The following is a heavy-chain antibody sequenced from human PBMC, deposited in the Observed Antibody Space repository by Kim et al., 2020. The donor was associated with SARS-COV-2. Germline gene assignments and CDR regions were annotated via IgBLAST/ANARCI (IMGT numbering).Heavy chain of an antibody. D-gene: IGHD5-18*01. Sequence: GGSLRLSCAASGFTFSSYAMSWVRQAPGKGLEWVSAISGSGGSTYHADSVKGRFTISRDNSKNTLYLQMNSLRAEDTAVYYCAKLKQLWLGYFDYWGQGTLVTVSS. J-gene: IGHJ4*02. V-gene: IGHV3-23*01. CDR3: AKLKQLWLGYFDY. CDR1: GFTFSSYA. CDR2: ISGSGGST.